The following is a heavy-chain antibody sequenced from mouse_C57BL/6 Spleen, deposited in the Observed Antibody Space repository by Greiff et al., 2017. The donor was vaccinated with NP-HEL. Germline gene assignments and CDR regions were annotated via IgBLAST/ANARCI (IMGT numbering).Heavy chain of an antibody. CDR1: GYSFTDYN. J-gene: IGHJ1*03. Sequence: VQLKESGPELVKPGASVKISCKASGYSFTDYNMNWVKQSNGKSLEWIGVINPNYGTTSYNQKFKGKATLTVDQSSSTAYMQLNSLTSEDSAVYYCARSSHYYGSSYWYFDVWGTGTTVTVSS. CDR2: INPNYGTT. V-gene: IGHV1-39*01. CDR3: ARSSHYYGSSYWYFDV. D-gene: IGHD1-1*01.